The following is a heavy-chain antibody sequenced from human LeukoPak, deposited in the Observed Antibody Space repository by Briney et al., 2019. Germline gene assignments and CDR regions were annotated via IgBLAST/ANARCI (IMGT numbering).Heavy chain of an antibody. J-gene: IGHJ4*02. CDR2: ISWNSGSI. CDR3: AKDKGIAVAGDFDY. D-gene: IGHD6-19*01. Sequence: GGSLRLSCAASGFTFSSYGMHWVRQAPGKGLEWVSGISWNSGSIGYADSVKGRFTISRDNAKNSLYLQMNSLRAEDTALYYCAKDKGIAVAGDFDYWGQGTLVTVSS. V-gene: IGHV3-9*01. CDR1: GFTFSSYG.